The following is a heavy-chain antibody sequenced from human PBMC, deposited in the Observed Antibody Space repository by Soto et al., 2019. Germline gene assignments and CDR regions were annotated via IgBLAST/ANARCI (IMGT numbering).Heavy chain of an antibody. CDR2: ISSSSSYI. Sequence: GGSLRLSCAASGFTFSSYSMNWVRQAPGKGLEWVSSISSSSSYIYYADSVKGRFTISRDNAKNSLYLQMNSLRAEDTAVYYCARDGTAYYYDSSGMDYWGQGTLVTVSS. CDR1: GFTFSSYS. V-gene: IGHV3-21*01. CDR3: ARDGTAYYYDSSGMDY. J-gene: IGHJ4*02. D-gene: IGHD3-22*01.